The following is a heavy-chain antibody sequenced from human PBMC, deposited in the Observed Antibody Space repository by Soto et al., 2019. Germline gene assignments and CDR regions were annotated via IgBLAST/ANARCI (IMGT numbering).Heavy chain of an antibody. J-gene: IGHJ4*02. D-gene: IGHD5-18*01. Sequence: QVRLVQSGTEVKKPGSSVKVSCKASGGAFTTSVLNWVRQTPRQGLEWMGGIIPMVGTANYARRFQGRVTITADKATKTPSIDLTSLPSDDTAVSYSTRGVTSNAQFDYWGQGPLITVSS. V-gene: IGHV1-69*06. CDR1: GGAFTTSV. CDR2: IIPMVGTA. CDR3: TRGVTSNAQFDY.